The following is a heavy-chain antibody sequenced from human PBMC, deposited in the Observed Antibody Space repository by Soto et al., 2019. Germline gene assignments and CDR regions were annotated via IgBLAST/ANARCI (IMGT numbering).Heavy chain of an antibody. CDR3: ATQRSEWDLSFDY. V-gene: IGHV1-2*04. CDR2: INPNSGGT. J-gene: IGHJ4*02. Sequence: ASVKVSCKASGYTFTGYYMHWVRQAPGQGLEWMGWINPNSGGTDYAQKFQGWVTMTRDTSISTAYMEMSRLRSDDTAVYYCATQRSEWDLSFDYWSQGTLVTVSS. CDR1: GYTFTGYY. D-gene: IGHD1-26*01.